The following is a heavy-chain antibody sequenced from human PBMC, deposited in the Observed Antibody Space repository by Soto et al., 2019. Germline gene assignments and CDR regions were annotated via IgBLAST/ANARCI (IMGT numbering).Heavy chain of an antibody. Sequence: ESGGGLVQPGGSLRLSCAASGFPFSSYAMGWVRQAPGKGLEWVSAISGSGASTYYADSVKGRFTISRDNSKNTLYLQMNSLRAEDTAVYYCAHFDWFIDYWGQGTLVTVSS. CDR3: AHFDWFIDY. J-gene: IGHJ4*02. V-gene: IGHV3-23*01. D-gene: IGHD3-9*01. CDR1: GFPFSSYA. CDR2: ISGSGAST.